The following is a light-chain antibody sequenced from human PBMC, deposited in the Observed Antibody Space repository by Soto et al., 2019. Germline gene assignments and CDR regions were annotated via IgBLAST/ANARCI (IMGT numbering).Light chain of an antibody. J-gene: IGKJ4*01. V-gene: IGKV3-20*01. CDR1: ESVSDNY. Sequence: EIAFTPSPVPGSLIPGXSAALACGTSESVSDNYLAWYQQRSGQAPRLVIYGASSRASAVPDRFGGSGSGADFTLTISRLEPEDFAVYYCQQYGSSPLTFGGGTKVDIK. CDR2: GAS. CDR3: QQYGSSPLT.